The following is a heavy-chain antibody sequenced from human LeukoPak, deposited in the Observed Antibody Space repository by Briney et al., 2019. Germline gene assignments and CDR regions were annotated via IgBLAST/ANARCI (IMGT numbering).Heavy chain of an antibody. CDR1: GFTFNTYP. D-gene: IGHD6-13*01. CDR2: ISSDGYDK. Sequence: GGSLRLPCAVSGFTFNTYPMHWVRQAPGKGLEWVAVISSDGYDKHNADSVKGRFTISRDNSKNTLYLQMNSLRPEDTAVYYCARDLKIAAADYYFDYWGRGTLVTVSS. CDR3: ARDLKIAAADYYFDY. V-gene: IGHV3-30-3*01. J-gene: IGHJ4*02.